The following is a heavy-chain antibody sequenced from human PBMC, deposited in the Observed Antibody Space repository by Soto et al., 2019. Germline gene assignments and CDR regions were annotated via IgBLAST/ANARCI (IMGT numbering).Heavy chain of an antibody. CDR3: ARVQITIFGVVIIPHDAFDI. J-gene: IGHJ3*02. CDR1: GFTFSSYW. Sequence: GGSLRLSCAASGFTFSSYWMSWVRQAPGKGLEWVANIKQDGSEKYYVDSVKGRFTISRDNAKNSLYLQMNSLRAEDTAVYYCARVQITIFGVVIIPHDAFDIWGQGTMVTVSS. D-gene: IGHD3-3*01. V-gene: IGHV3-7*01. CDR2: IKQDGSEK.